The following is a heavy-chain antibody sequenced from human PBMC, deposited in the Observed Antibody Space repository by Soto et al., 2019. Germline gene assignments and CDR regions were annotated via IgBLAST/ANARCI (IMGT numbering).Heavy chain of an antibody. CDR1: GFTFSIYA. Sequence: EVQLLESGGNLVQPGGSLRISCAASGFTFSIYAMSWVRQAPGKGLEWVSVISGSGGSTYYADSVKGRFTISRDNSKNTLYLQMNSLRAEDTAVYYCAKDRAEYGMDVWGRGTTVTVSS. J-gene: IGHJ6*02. CDR3: AKDRAEYGMDV. CDR2: ISGSGGST. V-gene: IGHV3-23*01.